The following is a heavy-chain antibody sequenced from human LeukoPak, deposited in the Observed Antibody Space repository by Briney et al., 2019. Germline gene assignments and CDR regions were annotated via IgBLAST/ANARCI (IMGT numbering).Heavy chain of an antibody. Sequence: GRSLRLSCAASGFTFDDYAMHWVRQAPGKGLEWVSGISWNSGSIGCADSVKGRFTISRDNAKNSLYLQMNSLRAEDMALYYCAKGVYSSGWYYYFDYWGQGTLVTVSS. D-gene: IGHD6-19*01. CDR2: ISWNSGSI. CDR1: GFTFDDYA. J-gene: IGHJ4*02. V-gene: IGHV3-9*03. CDR3: AKGVYSSGWYYYFDY.